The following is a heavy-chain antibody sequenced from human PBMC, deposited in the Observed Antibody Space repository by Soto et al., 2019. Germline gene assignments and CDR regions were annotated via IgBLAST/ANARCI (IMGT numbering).Heavy chain of an antibody. CDR2: IIPISDTT. CDR3: ARSQGSSTSLEIYYYYYYVMDD. V-gene: IGHV1-69*01. CDR1: GGTFSSYA. D-gene: IGHD2-2*01. Sequence: QVQLVQSGAEVKKPGSSVKVSCKASGGTFSSYAVSWVRQAPGQGLEWMGGIIPISDTTNYAQKFQGRVTITADESRTTAYMELSSLRSEDTAVYYCARSQGSSTSLEIYYYYYYVMDDWGQGTTVTVSS. J-gene: IGHJ6*02.